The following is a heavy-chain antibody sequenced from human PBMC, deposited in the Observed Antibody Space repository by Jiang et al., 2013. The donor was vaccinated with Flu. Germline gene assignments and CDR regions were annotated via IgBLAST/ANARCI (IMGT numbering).Heavy chain of an antibody. CDR2: IWYDGTNK. D-gene: IGHD3-3*01. V-gene: IGHV3-33*01. J-gene: IGHJ6*02. Sequence: VQLVESGGGVVQPRRSLRLSCAASGFSFSSYGMHWVRQAPGKGLEWVAVIWYDGTNKNYADSVKGRFTISRDNSKNTLYLQMNSLRAEDTAVYYCARDLGVVNYYQGLDVWGQGTTVTVSS. CDR1: GFSFSSYG. CDR3: ARDLGVVNYYQGLDV.